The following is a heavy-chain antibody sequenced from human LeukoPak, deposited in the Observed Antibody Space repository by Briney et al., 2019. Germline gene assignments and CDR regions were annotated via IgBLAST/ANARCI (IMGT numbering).Heavy chain of an antibody. CDR1: GDSVTSYY. D-gene: IGHD2-15*01. Sequence: SETLSLTCTVFGDSVTSYYLNWVRQPPGKGLEWIGHIYKIGTTNYNPSLKSRLTISADTSKNQFSLKLRSVTAADTAVYYCVIGVGWQPDYWGQGDLVTVSS. CDR2: IYKIGTT. J-gene: IGHJ4*02. CDR3: VIGVGWQPDY. V-gene: IGHV4-59*02.